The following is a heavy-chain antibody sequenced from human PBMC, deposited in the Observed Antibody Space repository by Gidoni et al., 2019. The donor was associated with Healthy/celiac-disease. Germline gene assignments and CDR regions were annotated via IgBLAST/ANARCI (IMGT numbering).Heavy chain of an antibody. CDR1: GFPFSSYA. J-gene: IGHJ4*02. D-gene: IGHD2-2*02. V-gene: IGHV3-23*01. Sequence: EVQLLESGGGLVQPGGSLRLSCAASGFPFSSYAMSWVRQAPGKGLEWVSAISGSGGSTYYADSVKGRFTISRDNSKNTLYLQMNSLRAEDTAVYYCAKDDEFVVVPAAISGRFDYWGQGTLVTVSS. CDR2: ISGSGGST. CDR3: AKDDEFVVVPAAISGRFDY.